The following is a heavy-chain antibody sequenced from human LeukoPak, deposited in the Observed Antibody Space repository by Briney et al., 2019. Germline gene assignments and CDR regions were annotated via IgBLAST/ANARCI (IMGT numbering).Heavy chain of an antibody. V-gene: IGHV1-18*01. CDR1: GYTFTSYG. J-gene: IGHJ2*01. D-gene: IGHD6-13*01. Sequence: ASVKVSCKASGYTFTSYGISWVRQAPGQGLEWMGWISAYNGNTNYARKLQGRVTMTTDTSTSTAYMELRSLRSDDTAVYYCARDFQTRSSWYNNWYFDLWGRGTLVTVSS. CDR3: ARDFQTRSSWYNNWYFDL. CDR2: ISAYNGNT.